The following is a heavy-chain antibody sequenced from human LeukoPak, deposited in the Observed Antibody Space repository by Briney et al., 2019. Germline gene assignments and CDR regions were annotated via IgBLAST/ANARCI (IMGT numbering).Heavy chain of an antibody. J-gene: IGHJ2*01. Sequence: PSETLSLTCTVSGYSISSGYYWGWIRQPPGKGLEWIGSIYHSGSTYYNPSLKSRVTISVDTSKNQFSLKLSSVTAADTAVYYCARGTWGFGHIVVVTATPYWYFDLWGRGTLVTVSS. D-gene: IGHD2-21*02. V-gene: IGHV4-38-2*02. CDR1: GYSISSGYY. CDR2: IYHSGST. CDR3: ARGTWGFGHIVVVTATPYWYFDL.